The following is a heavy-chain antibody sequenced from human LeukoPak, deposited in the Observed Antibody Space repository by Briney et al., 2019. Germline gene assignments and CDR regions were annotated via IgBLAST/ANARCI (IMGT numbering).Heavy chain of an antibody. V-gene: IGHV3-15*01. Sequence: ASLLFSCAASGFSFNNAWMNWVCLAQGKGLELDGRNKSKTDGGTTDYTSPVKGRFTLSRDDSKNTLYLQMNSLKIEDTAVYYCATEPYYGSGIDYWGQGTLVTVSS. CDR1: GFSFNNAW. CDR2: NKSKTDGGTT. D-gene: IGHD3-10*01. J-gene: IGHJ4*02. CDR3: ATEPYYGSGIDY.